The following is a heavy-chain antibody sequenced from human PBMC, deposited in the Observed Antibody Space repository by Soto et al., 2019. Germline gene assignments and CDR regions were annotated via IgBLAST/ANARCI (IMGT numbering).Heavy chain of an antibody. V-gene: IGHV3-30*03. CDR2: ISYDGSNK. CDR1: GFTFSSYG. J-gene: IGHJ4*02. Sequence: GGSLRLSCAASGFTFSSYGMHWVRQAPGKGLEWVAVISYDGSNKYYADSVKGRFTISRDNSKNTLYLQMNSLRAEDTAVYYCASAPNWNYGYWGQGTLVTVSS. D-gene: IGHD1-7*01. CDR3: ASAPNWNYGY.